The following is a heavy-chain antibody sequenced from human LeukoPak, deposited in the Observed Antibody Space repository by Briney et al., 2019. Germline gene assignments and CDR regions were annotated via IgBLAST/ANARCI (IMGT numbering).Heavy chain of an antibody. CDR3: AVGYCSGGSCHFDY. CDR1: GGTFSSYA. D-gene: IGHD2-15*01. J-gene: IGHJ4*02. V-gene: IGHV1-69*04. CDR2: IIPILGIA. Sequence: ASVKVSCKASGGTFSSYAISWVRQAPGQGLEWMGRIIPILGIANYAQKFQGRVTITADKSTSAAYMELSSLRSEDTAVYYCAVGYCSGGSCHFDYWGQGTLVTVSS.